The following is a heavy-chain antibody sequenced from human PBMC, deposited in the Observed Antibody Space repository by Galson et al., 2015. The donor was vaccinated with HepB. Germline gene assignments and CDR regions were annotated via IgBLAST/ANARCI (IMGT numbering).Heavy chain of an antibody. Sequence: QSGAEVKKPGESLKISCKSSGYSFINYWIGWVRQMPGKGLEWMGIIYPGDSDTRYSPSFQGQVTISADKSISTAYLQWSSLEASDTAMYYCARRDYASGSYYNIWGQGTLVTVSS. CDR3: ARRDYASGSYYNI. V-gene: IGHV5-51*01. D-gene: IGHD3-10*01. CDR1: GYSFINYW. CDR2: IYPGDSDT. J-gene: IGHJ4*02.